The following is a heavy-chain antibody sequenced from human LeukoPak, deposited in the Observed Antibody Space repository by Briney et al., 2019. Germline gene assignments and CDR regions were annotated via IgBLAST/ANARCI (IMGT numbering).Heavy chain of an antibody. V-gene: IGHV3-7*03. J-gene: IGHJ6*02. D-gene: IGHD3-16*01. CDR1: GFTFSSHW. CDR3: ARGGGLDV. Sequence: GGSLRLSCAASGFTFSSHWMSWVRQAPGKGLEWVASINHNGNVNYYVDSVKGRFTISRDNAKNSLYLQMSNLRAEDTAVYFCARGGGLDVWGQGATVTVSS. CDR2: INHNGNVN.